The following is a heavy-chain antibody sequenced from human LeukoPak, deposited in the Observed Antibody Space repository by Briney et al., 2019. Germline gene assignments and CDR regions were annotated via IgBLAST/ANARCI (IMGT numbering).Heavy chain of an antibody. CDR3: ARADRLHGGPYLIGP. CDR2: INPNSGGT. CDR1: GYTFTDYY. Sequence: ASVKVSCKTSGYTFTDYYLHWVRRAPGQGLEWMGWINPNSGGTSSAQKFQGRVTMTRDTSITTVCMEVSWLTSDDTAIYYCARADRLHGGPYLIGPWGQGTLVTVSS. V-gene: IGHV1-2*02. J-gene: IGHJ5*02. D-gene: IGHD2-21*01.